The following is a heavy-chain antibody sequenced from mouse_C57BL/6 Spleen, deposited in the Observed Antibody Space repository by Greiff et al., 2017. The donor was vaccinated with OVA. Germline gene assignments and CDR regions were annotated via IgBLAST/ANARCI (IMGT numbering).Heavy chain of an antibody. CDR3: ARGPSLGGTSGFAY. D-gene: IGHD3-3*01. CDR1: GYTFTSYW. V-gene: IGHV1-69*01. J-gene: IGHJ3*01. CDR2: IDPSDSYT. Sequence: QVQLQQPGAELVMPGASVKLSCKASGYTFTSYWMHWVKQRPGQGLEWIGEIDPSDSYTNYNQKFKGKSTLTVDKSSSTAYMQLSSLTSEDSAVYYCARGPSLGGTSGFAYWGQGTLVTVSA.